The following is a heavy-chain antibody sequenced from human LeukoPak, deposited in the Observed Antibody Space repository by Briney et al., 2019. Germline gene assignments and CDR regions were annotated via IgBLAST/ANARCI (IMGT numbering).Heavy chain of an antibody. CDR3: ARDEGYYFDY. CDR2: IHSDGSTT. J-gene: IGHJ4*02. CDR1: GFTFSSYW. D-gene: IGHD2-15*01. Sequence: GGSLRLSCAASGFTFSSYWMHWVRQAPGKGLVWVSRIHSDGSTTSYADSVKGRFTISRDNAKNTLYLQMNSLRAEDTAVYFCARDEGYYFDYWGQGALVTVSS. V-gene: IGHV3-74*01.